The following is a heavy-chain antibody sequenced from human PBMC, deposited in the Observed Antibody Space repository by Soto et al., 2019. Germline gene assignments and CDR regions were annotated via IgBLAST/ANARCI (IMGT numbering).Heavy chain of an antibody. CDR2: ISYDGSNK. Sequence: PGGSLRLSCAASGFTFSSYGMHWVRQAPGKGLEWVAVISYDGSNKYYADSVKGRFTISRDNSKNTLYLQMNSLRAEDTAVYYCAKDRGYSSSWYSHYYYYGMDVWGQGTTVTVSS. D-gene: IGHD6-13*01. J-gene: IGHJ6*02. CDR3: AKDRGYSSSWYSHYYYYGMDV. CDR1: GFTFSSYG. V-gene: IGHV3-30*18.